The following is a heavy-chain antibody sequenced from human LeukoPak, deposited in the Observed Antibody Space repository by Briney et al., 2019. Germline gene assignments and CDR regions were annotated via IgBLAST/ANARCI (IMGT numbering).Heavy chain of an antibody. CDR3: ARGIYYYGSGSYYPFDAFDI. V-gene: IGHV7-4-1*02. Sequence: GASVKVSCKASGYTFTSYAMNWVRQAPGQGLEWMGWINTNTGNPTYAQGFTGRFVFSLDTSVSTAYLQISSLKAEDTAVYYCARGIYYYGSGSYYPFDAFDIRGQGTMVTVSS. J-gene: IGHJ3*02. CDR2: INTNTGNP. CDR1: GYTFTSYA. D-gene: IGHD3-10*01.